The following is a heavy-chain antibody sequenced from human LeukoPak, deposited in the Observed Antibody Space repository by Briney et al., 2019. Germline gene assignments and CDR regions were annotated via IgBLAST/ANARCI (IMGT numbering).Heavy chain of an antibody. D-gene: IGHD3-3*01. J-gene: IGHJ2*01. V-gene: IGHV4-34*01. Sequence: PSETLSLTCAVYGGSFSGYYWSWIRQPPGKGLEWIGEINHSGSTNYNPSLKSRVTISVDTSKNQFSLKLSSVTAADTAVYYCARGGYYDFWSGYPCWYFDLWGRGTLVTVSS. CDR3: ARGGYYDFWSGYPCWYFDL. CDR1: GGSFSGYY. CDR2: INHSGST.